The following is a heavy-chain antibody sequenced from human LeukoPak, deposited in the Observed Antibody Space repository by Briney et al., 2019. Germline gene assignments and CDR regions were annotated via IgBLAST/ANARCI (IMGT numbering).Heavy chain of an antibody. D-gene: IGHD2-21*01. CDR2: IWYDGSNK. Sequence: GGSLRLSCAASGFTFTSYGMHWVRQAPGKGLEWVAVIWYDGSNKYYADSVKGRFTISRDNSKNTLYLQMNSLRAEDTAVYYCARGRLSSNFWGQGTLVTVSS. V-gene: IGHV3-33*01. J-gene: IGHJ4*02. CDR1: GFTFTSYG. CDR3: ARGRLSSNF.